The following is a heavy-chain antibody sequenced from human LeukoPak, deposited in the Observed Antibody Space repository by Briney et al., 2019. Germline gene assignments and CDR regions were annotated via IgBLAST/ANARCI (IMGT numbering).Heavy chain of an antibody. CDR3: ARDGEELLRHDGFDI. V-gene: IGHV1-18*04. D-gene: IGHD2-15*01. CDR2: ISGYNGNT. CDR1: GYTFTDYY. J-gene: IGHJ3*02. Sequence: ASVKVSCKASGYTFTDYYMHWVRQAPGQGLEWMGWISGYNGNTNYAQKLQGRVTMATDTSTSTAYMELRSLRSDDTAVYYCARDGEELLRHDGFDIWGQGTMVTVSS.